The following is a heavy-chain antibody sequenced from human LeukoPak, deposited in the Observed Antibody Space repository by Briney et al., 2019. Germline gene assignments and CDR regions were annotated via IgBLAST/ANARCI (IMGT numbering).Heavy chain of an antibody. CDR3: TRSGSGWYPGYGGAFDI. V-gene: IGHV1-46*03. CDR2: INPSGGST. J-gene: IGHJ3*02. Sequence: AASVKVSCKASRYTFTSYYMHWVRQAPGQGLEWMGIINPSGGSTSYAQKFQGRVTMTRDTSTSTVYMELSSLRSEDTAVYYCTRSGSGWYPGYGGAFDIWGQGTMVTVSS. CDR1: RYTFTSYY. D-gene: IGHD6-19*01.